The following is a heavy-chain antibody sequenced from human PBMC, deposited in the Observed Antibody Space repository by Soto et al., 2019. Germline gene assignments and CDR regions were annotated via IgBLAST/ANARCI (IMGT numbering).Heavy chain of an antibody. J-gene: IGHJ6*02. Sequence: PGGSLRLSCAASGFTLSDCWMTWVRQAPGKGLEWVANIKQDGSEKSYVDSVKGRFTISRENAKNSLYLQMDSLRAEDTAVYYCARDDKYTGLMDVWGQGTTVTVSS. D-gene: IGHD2-8*02. CDR3: ARDDKYTGLMDV. CDR2: IKQDGSEK. CDR1: GFTLSDCW. V-gene: IGHV3-7*03.